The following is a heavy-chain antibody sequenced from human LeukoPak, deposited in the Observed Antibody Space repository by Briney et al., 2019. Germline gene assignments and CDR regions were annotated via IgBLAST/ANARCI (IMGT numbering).Heavy chain of an antibody. CDR3: ARERYSYREHPKLFDY. Sequence: ASVKVSCKASGYTFTSYGISWVRQAPGQGLEWMGWISAYNGNTNYAQKLQGRVTMTTDTSTSTAYMELRSLRSDDTAVYYCARERYSYREHPKLFDYWGQGALVTVSS. D-gene: IGHD5-18*01. CDR1: GYTFTSYG. V-gene: IGHV1-18*01. J-gene: IGHJ4*02. CDR2: ISAYNGNT.